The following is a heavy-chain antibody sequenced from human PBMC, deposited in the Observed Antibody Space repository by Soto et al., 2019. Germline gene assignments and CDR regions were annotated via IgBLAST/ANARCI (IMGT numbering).Heavy chain of an antibody. CDR3: ARDLWTY. Sequence: WSLRLSCAASGFTFSSYSMKWVRQAPGKGLEWVSYISSNSRTMFYADSVKGRFTISRDNAKNSLYLQMSSLRDEDTAVYYCARDLWTYWGQGALVTVSS. D-gene: IGHD1-1*01. CDR2: ISSNSRTM. J-gene: IGHJ4*02. V-gene: IGHV3-48*02. CDR1: GFTFSSYS.